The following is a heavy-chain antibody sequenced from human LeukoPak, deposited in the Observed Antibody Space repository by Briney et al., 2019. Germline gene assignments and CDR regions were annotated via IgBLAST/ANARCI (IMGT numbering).Heavy chain of an antibody. CDR2: ISAYNGNT. Sequence: PSASVKVSCKASGYTFTNYGINWVRQAPGQGLEWMGWISAYNGNTNYAQKLQGRVTMTTDTSTSTAYMELRSLRSDDTAVYYCARDLDQYSGRFGGFGHDFWGQGTLVTVSS. V-gene: IGHV1-18*01. CDR3: ARDLDQYSGRFGGFGHDF. D-gene: IGHD1-26*01. CDR1: GYTFTNYG. J-gene: IGHJ4*02.